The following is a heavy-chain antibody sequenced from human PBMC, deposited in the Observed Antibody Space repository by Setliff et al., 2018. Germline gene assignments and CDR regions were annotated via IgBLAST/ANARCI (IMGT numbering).Heavy chain of an antibody. CDR3: ARCLPFLSGYDRGAFDY. CDR2: ISAYNGDT. Sequence: PGESLKISCKGSGYTFTNYWIGWVRQAPGQRLEWVGWISAYNGDTNYAQKFQGRVTMTTDRSTSTAYMELRSLKSDDTAVYYCARCLPFLSGYDRGAFDYWGQGTLVTVSS. D-gene: IGHD5-12*01. J-gene: IGHJ4*02. CDR1: GYTFTNYW. V-gene: IGHV1-18*04.